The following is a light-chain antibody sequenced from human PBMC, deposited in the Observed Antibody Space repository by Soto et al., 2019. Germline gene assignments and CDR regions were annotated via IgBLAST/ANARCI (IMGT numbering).Light chain of an antibody. CDR3: QSYDSSLSAHVV. CDR1: SSNIGAGYD. V-gene: IGLV1-40*01. CDR2: GNS. J-gene: IGLJ2*01. Sequence: QSVLTQPPSVSGAPGQMVTISCTGSSSNIGAGYDVHWYQQLPGTAPKLLIYGNSNRPSGVPDRFSGSKSGTSASLAITGLQAEDEADYYCQSYDSSLSAHVVFGGGTKLTVL.